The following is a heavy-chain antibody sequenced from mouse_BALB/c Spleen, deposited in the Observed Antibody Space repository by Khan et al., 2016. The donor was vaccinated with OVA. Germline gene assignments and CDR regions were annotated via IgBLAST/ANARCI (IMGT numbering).Heavy chain of an antibody. Sequence: QVQLQQSGAELMKPGASVKISCKATGYTFSSYWIEWVKQRPGHGLEWIGEILPGSGRNNYNEKFKGKATFTADTSSNTAYMQLSNLTSDDSAVYYCARGNYYGSSSWFGYWGQGTLDTVAA. CDR3: ARGNYYGSSSWFGY. CDR2: ILPGSGRN. V-gene: IGHV1-9*01. J-gene: IGHJ3*01. D-gene: IGHD1-1*01. CDR1: GYTFSSYW.